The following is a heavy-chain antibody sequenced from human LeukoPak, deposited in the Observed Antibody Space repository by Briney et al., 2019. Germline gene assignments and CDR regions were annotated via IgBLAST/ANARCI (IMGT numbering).Heavy chain of an antibody. CDR2: ISRGAIDI. CDR3: TKEVGGSYPD. V-gene: IGHV3-23*01. D-gene: IGHD3-16*02. J-gene: IGHJ4*02. CDR1: GFPFGIYA. Sequence: GGSLRLSCAASGFPFGIYAMTWVRQAPGKGLEWVSAISRGAIDIYYADSVQGRFTISRDDSKNAVYLQMNNLRSEDTAVYYCTKEVGGSYPDWGQGTLATVSS.